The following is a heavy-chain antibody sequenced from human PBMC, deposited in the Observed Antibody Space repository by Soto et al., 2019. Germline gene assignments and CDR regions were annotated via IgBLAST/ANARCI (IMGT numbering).Heavy chain of an antibody. J-gene: IGHJ6*02. Sequence: SQGLSCAASGFPFSSYCMHLVRHAPGKGLEWVAFISHDGSNTYYVDSVKGRFTLSRDNSRNKLYLQTNSLRAEDTAVYYCAKGRGPYVNYPMDVWGQGTTVNVS. CDR1: GFPFSSYC. D-gene: IGHD3-10*02. CDR2: ISHDGSNT. CDR3: AKGRGPYVNYPMDV. V-gene: IGHV3-30*18.